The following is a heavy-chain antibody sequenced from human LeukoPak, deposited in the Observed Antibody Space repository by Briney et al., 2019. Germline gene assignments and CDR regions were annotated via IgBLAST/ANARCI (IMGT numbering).Heavy chain of an antibody. Sequence: GGSLRLSCAASGFTFSSYAMHWVRQAPGKGLEWVAVISYDGSNKYYADSVKGRFTISRDNSKNTLYLQMNSLRAEDTAVYYCAREHYGSGSYYLDYWGQGTLVTVSS. CDR1: GFTFSSYA. V-gene: IGHV3-30*04. CDR3: AREHYGSGSYYLDY. CDR2: ISYDGSNK. J-gene: IGHJ4*02. D-gene: IGHD3-10*01.